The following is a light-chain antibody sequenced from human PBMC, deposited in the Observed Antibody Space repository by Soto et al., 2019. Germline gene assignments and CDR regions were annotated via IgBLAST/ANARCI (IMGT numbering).Light chain of an antibody. CDR3: CSYAGSYTYV. V-gene: IGLV2-11*01. Sequence: QSALTQPRSVSGSPGQSVTISCTGTSSDVGGHNYVSWYQQYPGKAPKLLLSSVSKRPSGVPDRFSGSKSGNTASLTISGLQAEDEADNYCCSYAGSYTYVFGAGTKV. J-gene: IGLJ1*01. CDR1: SSDVGGHNY. CDR2: SVS.